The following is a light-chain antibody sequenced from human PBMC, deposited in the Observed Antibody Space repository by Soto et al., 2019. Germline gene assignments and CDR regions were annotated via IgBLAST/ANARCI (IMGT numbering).Light chain of an antibody. CDR1: SSNIGAGYD. CDR3: QSYDSSLSGFYV. CDR2: DNS. Sequence: QSVLTQPPSVSGAPGQRVTISCTGSSSNIGAGYDVHWYQQLPGTAPKLLIYDNSNRPSGVPDRFSDSKSGTSASLAITGLQAEDEADYYCQSYDSSLSGFYVFGTGTKVTVL. J-gene: IGLJ1*01. V-gene: IGLV1-40*01.